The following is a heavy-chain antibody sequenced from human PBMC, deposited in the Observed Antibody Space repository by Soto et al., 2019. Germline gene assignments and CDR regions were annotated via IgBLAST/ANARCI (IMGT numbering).Heavy chain of an antibody. J-gene: IGHJ4*02. D-gene: IGHD3-10*01. CDR3: ARGIWFGELFRDY. CDR2: MNPHSGDT. Sequence: QVQLVQSGAEVRKPGASVKVSCKASGYSFTEYDITWVRQASGHGLEWVGWMNPHSGDTGSAEKFQGRVTLTKNTSLKTAFMDLNNLTSADTAVYYCARGIWFGELFRDYWGQGPLLIVSS. CDR1: GYSFTEYD. V-gene: IGHV1-8*01.